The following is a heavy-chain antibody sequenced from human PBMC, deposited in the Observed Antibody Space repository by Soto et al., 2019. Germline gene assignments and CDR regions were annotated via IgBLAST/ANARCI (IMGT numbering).Heavy chain of an antibody. CDR2: MNPNSGNT. Sequence: ASVKVSCTASGYTFTRYDINWVRQATGQGLEWMGWMNPNSGNTGYAQKFQGRVTMTRNTSISTAYMELSSLRSEDTAVYYCARGGDYGGWFDPWGQGTLVTVS. J-gene: IGHJ5*02. CDR3: ARGGDYGGWFDP. V-gene: IGHV1-8*01. CDR1: GYTFTRYD. D-gene: IGHD4-17*01.